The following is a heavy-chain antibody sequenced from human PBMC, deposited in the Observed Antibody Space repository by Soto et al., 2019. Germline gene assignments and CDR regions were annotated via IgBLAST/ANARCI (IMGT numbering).Heavy chain of an antibody. J-gene: IGHJ4*02. V-gene: IGHV4-61*01. CDR1: GGSVSSGSYY. Sequence: KPSETLSLTCTVSGGSVSSGSYYWSWIRQPPGKGLEWIGYIYYSGSTNYNPSLKSRVTISVDTSKNQFSLKLSSVTAADTAVYYCARAVIDYGDRSYDYWGQGTLVTVSS. D-gene: IGHD4-17*01. CDR2: IYYSGST. CDR3: ARAVIDYGDRSYDY.